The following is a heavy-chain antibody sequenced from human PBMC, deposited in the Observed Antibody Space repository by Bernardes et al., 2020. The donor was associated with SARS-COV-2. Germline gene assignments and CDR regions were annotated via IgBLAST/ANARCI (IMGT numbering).Heavy chain of an antibody. CDR3: AKFPTAAYDYVWGSYRPTYYFDY. J-gene: IGHJ4*02. CDR1: GFTFSSYA. V-gene: IGHV3-23*01. Sequence: GGSLRLSCAASGFTFSSYAMSWVRQAPGQGLEWVSAISGSGGSTYYADSVKGRFTISRDNSKNTLYLQMNSLRAEDTAVYYCAKFPTAAYDYVWGSYRPTYYFDYWGQGTLVTVSS. D-gene: IGHD3-16*02. CDR2: ISGSGGST.